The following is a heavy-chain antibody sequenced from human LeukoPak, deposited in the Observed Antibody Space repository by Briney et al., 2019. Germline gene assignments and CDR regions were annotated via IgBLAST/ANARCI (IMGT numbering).Heavy chain of an antibody. J-gene: IGHJ6*03. V-gene: IGHV4-39*07. Sequence: SETLSLTCTVSGGSISTSRYFWGWVRQPPGKGLDWIGSISYSGFSHYNPSLKSRVTISIDKSKNQFSLNLSSVTAADTAVYYCARLADDYFYYYYMDVWGKGTTVTVSS. D-gene: IGHD5-12*01. CDR3: ARLADDYFYYYYMDV. CDR1: GGSISTSRYF. CDR2: ISYSGFS.